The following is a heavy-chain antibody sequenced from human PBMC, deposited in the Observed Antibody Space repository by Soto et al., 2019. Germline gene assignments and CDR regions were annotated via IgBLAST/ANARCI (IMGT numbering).Heavy chain of an antibody. CDR3: ARVGYDFLMGYQVGRNGAMYV. Sequence: PGGSLRLSCAASGFTFSSYWMHWVRQAPGKGLVWVSRINSDGSSTSYADSVKGRFTISRDNAKNTLYLQMNSLRAEDTAVYYCARVGYDFLMGYQVGRNGAMYVCGKGTTVTVSS. CDR1: GFTFSSYW. CDR2: INSDGSST. J-gene: IGHJ6*03. V-gene: IGHV3-74*01. D-gene: IGHD3-3*01.